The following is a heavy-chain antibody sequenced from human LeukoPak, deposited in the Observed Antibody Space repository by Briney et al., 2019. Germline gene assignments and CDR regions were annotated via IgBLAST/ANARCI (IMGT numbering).Heavy chain of an antibody. V-gene: IGHV3-33*08. Sequence: GGSLRLSCAASGFTFSSYSMNWVRQAPGKGLEWVAVIWYDGSNKYYADSVKGRFTISRDNSKNTLYLQMNSLRAEDTAVYYCARAQGSGHAFDIWGQGTMVTVSS. CDR1: GFTFSSYS. CDR2: IWYDGSNK. D-gene: IGHD2-15*01. J-gene: IGHJ3*02. CDR3: ARAQGSGHAFDI.